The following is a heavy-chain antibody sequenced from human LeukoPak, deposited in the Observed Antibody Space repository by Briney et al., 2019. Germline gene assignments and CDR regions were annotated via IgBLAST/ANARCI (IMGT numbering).Heavy chain of an antibody. V-gene: IGHV1-69*04. J-gene: IGHJ5*02. Sequence: SVKVSCKASGGTFSSYAISWVRQAPGQGIEWMGRIIPIFGIANYAQKFQGRVTITADKSTSTAYMELSSLRSEDTAVYYCARSPVGSSWYNWFDPWGQGTLVTVSS. CDR1: GGTFSSYA. D-gene: IGHD6-13*01. CDR2: IIPIFGIA. CDR3: ARSPVGSSWYNWFDP.